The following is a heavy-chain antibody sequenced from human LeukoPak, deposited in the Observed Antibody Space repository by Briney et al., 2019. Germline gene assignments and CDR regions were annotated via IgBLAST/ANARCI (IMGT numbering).Heavy chain of an antibody. D-gene: IGHD5-18*01. CDR1: GGTFSSYA. CDR2: IIPIFGTA. CDR3: ASHRNPGYSYEKYYYYGMDV. J-gene: IGHJ6*02. Sequence: SVKVSCKASGGTFSSYAISWVRQAPGQGLEWMGGIIPIFGTANYAQKFQGRVTITADESTSTAYMELSSLRSEDTAVYYCASHRNPGYSYEKYYYYGMDVWGQGTTVTVSS. V-gene: IGHV1-69*13.